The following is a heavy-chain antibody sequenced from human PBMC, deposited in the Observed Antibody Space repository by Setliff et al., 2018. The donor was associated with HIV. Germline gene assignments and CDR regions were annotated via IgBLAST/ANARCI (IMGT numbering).Heavy chain of an antibody. D-gene: IGHD3-10*01. CDR1: GFTFGSYS. V-gene: IGHV3-21*01. CDR3: ARARGVVRAPTDY. J-gene: IGHJ4*02. CDR2: ISRSSSYI. Sequence: GGSLRLSCAASGFTFGSYSVNWVRQAPGKGLEWVSSISRSSSYIYYADSVKGRFTISRDNAKNSLYLQMNSLRAEDTAVYYCARARGVVRAPTDYWGQGTLVTVSS.